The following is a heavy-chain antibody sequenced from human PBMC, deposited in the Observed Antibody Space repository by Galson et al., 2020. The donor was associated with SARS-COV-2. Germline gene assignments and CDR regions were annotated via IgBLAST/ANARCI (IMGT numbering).Heavy chain of an antibody. V-gene: IGHV3-30*04. D-gene: IGHD2-2*01. Sequence: GGSLRLSCATSGFTFNTYAMHWVRQAPGKGLEWVAVISYDGSNKYYADSVKGRFIISRDNSKNTQYLQMNSLRTDDTAVYYCARSLIVVAAAKGYYYYGMDVWGQGTTVTVSS. CDR1: GFTFNTYA. CDR3: ARSLIVVAAAKGYYYYGMDV. CDR2: ISYDGSNK. J-gene: IGHJ6*02.